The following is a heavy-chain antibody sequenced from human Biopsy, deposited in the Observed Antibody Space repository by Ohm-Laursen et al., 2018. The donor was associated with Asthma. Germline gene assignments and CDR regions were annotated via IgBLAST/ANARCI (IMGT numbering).Heavy chain of an antibody. J-gene: IGHJ4*02. CDR2: INSVFGTT. Sequence: GASVKVSCKSLGGTFNTYVIGWVRQAPGQGLEWMGGINSVFGTTTYPQKFQDRVTITADDSMSTVYMELSSLRSEDTAVYYCAREAGSCISRTCYSLDFWGQGTLVTVSS. CDR3: AREAGSCISRTCYSLDF. D-gene: IGHD2-2*01. CDR1: GGTFNTYV. V-gene: IGHV1-69*13.